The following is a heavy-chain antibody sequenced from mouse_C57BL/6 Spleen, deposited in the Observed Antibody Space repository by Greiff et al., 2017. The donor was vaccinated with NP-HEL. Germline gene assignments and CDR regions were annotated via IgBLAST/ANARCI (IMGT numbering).Heavy chain of an antibody. CDR2: ISSGGSYT. J-gene: IGHJ3*01. CDR1: GFTFSSYG. V-gene: IGHV5-6*01. CDR3: ARQRGKNGYSFAY. Sequence: VQLKESGGDLVKPGGSLKLSCAASGFTFSSYGMSWVRQTPDKRLEWVATISSGGSYTYYPDSVKGRFTISRDNAKNTLYLQMSSLKSEDTAMYYCARQRGKNGYSFAYWGQGTLVTVSA. D-gene: IGHD2-3*01.